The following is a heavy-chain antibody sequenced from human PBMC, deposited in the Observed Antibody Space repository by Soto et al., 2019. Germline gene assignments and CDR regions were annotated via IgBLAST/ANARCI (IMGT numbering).Heavy chain of an antibody. CDR1: GYSFTSYW. V-gene: IGHV5-51*01. Sequence: GESLKISCTGSGYSFTSYWIGWVRQMPGKGLEWMGIIYPGDSDTRYSPSFQGQVTISADKSISTAYLQWSSLKASDTAMYYCSRHLTDYVWGSYRPTTIDYWGQGTLVTVSS. D-gene: IGHD3-16*02. CDR2: IYPGDSDT. CDR3: SRHLTDYVWGSYRPTTIDY. J-gene: IGHJ4*02.